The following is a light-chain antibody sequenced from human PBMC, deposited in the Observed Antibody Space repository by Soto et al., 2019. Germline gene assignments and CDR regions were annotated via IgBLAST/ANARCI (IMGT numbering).Light chain of an antibody. J-gene: IGKJ5*01. CDR3: QQINTYPIT. Sequence: DIQLTQSPSFLSASVGDRVTITCRASQGLSNYLAWYQQKPGKVPKLLIYAASTLQSGVPSRFSGSGFGTDFTLTISSLQSEDFATYYCQQINTYPITFGHGTRLEIK. CDR1: QGLSNY. CDR2: AAS. V-gene: IGKV1-9*01.